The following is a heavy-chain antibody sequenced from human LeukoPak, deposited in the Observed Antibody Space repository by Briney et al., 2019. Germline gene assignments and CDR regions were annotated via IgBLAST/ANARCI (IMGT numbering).Heavy chain of an antibody. Sequence: SETLSLTCAVYGGSFSGYYWSWIRQPPGKGLEWIGEINHSGSTNYNPSLKSRVTISVDTSKNQFSLKLSSVTAADTAVYYCARFIVGADRDFDYWGQGTLVTVSS. V-gene: IGHV4-34*01. CDR3: ARFIVGADRDFDY. D-gene: IGHD1-26*01. CDR1: GGSFSGYY. J-gene: IGHJ4*02. CDR2: INHSGST.